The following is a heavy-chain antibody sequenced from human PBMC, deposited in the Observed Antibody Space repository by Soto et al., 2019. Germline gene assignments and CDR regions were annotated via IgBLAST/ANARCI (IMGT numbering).Heavy chain of an antibody. D-gene: IGHD3-3*01. CDR1: GFIFSSYG. Sequence: PGGSLRLSCAASGFIFSSYGMDWVRQAPGKGLEWVANIWYDGSNKYYAESVKGRFLVSRDNSKNMLYLQMDSLRAEDAAVYYCARDGVRSTTRAFDIWGQGTGVTVSS. J-gene: IGHJ3*02. V-gene: IGHV3-33*08. CDR2: IWYDGSNK. CDR3: ARDGVRSTTRAFDI.